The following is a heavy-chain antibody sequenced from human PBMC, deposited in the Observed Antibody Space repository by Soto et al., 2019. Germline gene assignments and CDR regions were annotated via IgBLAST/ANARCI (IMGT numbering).Heavy chain of an antibody. Sequence: SETLSLTCTVSGGSISSSSYYWGWIRQPPGKGLEWIGSIYYSGSTYYNPSLKSRVTISVDTSKNQFSLKLSSVTAADTAVYYCARRVAAPRRYYYMDVWGKGTTVTVSS. CDR2: IYYSGST. D-gene: IGHD2-15*01. J-gene: IGHJ6*03. V-gene: IGHV4-39*01. CDR1: GGSISSSSYY. CDR3: ARRVAAPRRYYYMDV.